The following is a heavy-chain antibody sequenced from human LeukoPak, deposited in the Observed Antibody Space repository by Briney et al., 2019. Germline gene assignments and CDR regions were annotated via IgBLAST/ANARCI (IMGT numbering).Heavy chain of an antibody. CDR2: ISSSSSYI. CDR1: GFTFTDHY. Sequence: GGSLRLSCTASGFTFTDHYMDWVRQAPGKGLEWVSSISSSSSYIYYADSVKGRFTISRDNAKNSLYLQMNSLRAEDTAVYYCARDRGLTGTNFDYWGQGTLVTVSS. J-gene: IGHJ4*02. D-gene: IGHD1-20*01. CDR3: ARDRGLTGTNFDY. V-gene: IGHV3-21*01.